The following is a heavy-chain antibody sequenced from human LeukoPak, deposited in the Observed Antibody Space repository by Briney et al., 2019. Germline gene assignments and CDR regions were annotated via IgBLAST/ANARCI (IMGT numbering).Heavy chain of an antibody. Sequence: PSETLSLTCTVSGGSISNYYWSWIRQPPGKGLEWIAYIYYSGRTNYNPSLKSRVTISVDTSKNQFSLKLSSVTAADTAVYYCARDGYSFDFDYWGQGTLVTVSS. D-gene: IGHD6-13*01. J-gene: IGHJ4*02. CDR2: IYYSGRT. CDR1: GGSISNYY. CDR3: ARDGYSFDFDY. V-gene: IGHV4-59*12.